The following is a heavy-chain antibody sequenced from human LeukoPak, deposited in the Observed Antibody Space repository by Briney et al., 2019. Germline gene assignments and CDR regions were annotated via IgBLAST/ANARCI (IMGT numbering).Heavy chain of an antibody. CDR3: ARSDYGDYDPPYFDY. V-gene: IGHV3-7*01. D-gene: IGHD4-17*01. Sequence: GGSLRLSCAASGSTFSSYWMSWVRQAPGKGLEWVANIKQDGSEKYYVDSVKGRFTISRDNAKNSLYLQMNSLRAEDTAVYYCARSDYGDYDPPYFDYWGQGTLVTVSS. CDR2: IKQDGSEK. J-gene: IGHJ4*02. CDR1: GSTFSSYW.